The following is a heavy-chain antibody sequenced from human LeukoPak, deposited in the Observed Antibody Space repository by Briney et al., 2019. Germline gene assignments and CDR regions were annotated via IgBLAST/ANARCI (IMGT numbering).Heavy chain of an antibody. CDR2: IYPGDSDT. D-gene: IGHD3-22*01. CDR3: ARYYYDSSGYYAAGFDY. V-gene: IGHV5-51*01. Sequence: GESLKISYKGSGYSFTSYWIGWVRQMPGKGLEWMGIIYPGDSDTRYSPSFQGQVTISADKSISTAYLQWSSLKAPDTAMYYCARYYYDSSGYYAAGFDYWGQGTLVTVSS. CDR1: GYSFTSYW. J-gene: IGHJ4*02.